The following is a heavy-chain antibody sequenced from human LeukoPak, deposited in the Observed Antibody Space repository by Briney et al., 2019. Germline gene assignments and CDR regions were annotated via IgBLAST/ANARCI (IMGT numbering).Heavy chain of an antibody. D-gene: IGHD2-21*02. J-gene: IGHJ5*02. CDR1: GYTFTGYY. V-gene: IGHV1-2*02. Sequence: ASVKVSCKASGYTFTGYYMHWVRQAPGQGLEWMGWINPNSGGTNYAQKFQGRVTMTRDTSISTAYMELSRLRSEDTAVYYCATSGDYGNWFDPWGQGTLVTVSS. CDR2: INPNSGGT. CDR3: ATSGDYGNWFDP.